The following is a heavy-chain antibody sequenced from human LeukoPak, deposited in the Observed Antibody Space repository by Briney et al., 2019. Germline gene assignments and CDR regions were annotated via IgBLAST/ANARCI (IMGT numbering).Heavy chain of an antibody. CDR1: GYTFTTYE. CDR3: ARGGSKNYSLTWGSNY. D-gene: IGHD2-15*01. V-gene: IGHV1-18*01. Sequence: ASGKVSCKASGYTFTTYEISWVRQAHGQGLEWLGWISAYNGKTNYAQNFQGRVTMTTDTSTSTAYMELRSLRSDDTAVYYCARGGSKNYSLTWGSNYWGQGTLVTVSS. CDR2: ISAYNGKT. J-gene: IGHJ4*02.